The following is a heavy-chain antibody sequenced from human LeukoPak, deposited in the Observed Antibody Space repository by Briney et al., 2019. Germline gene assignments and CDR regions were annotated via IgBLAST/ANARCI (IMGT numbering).Heavy chain of an antibody. CDR2: ISGSGGST. D-gene: IGHD4-23*01. CDR3: ATDARSTVVTPGFDY. CDR1: GFTFSSYA. V-gene: IGHV3-23*01. Sequence: GGSLRLSCAASGFTFSSYAMSWVRLAPGKGLEWVSAISGSGGSTYYADSVKGRFTISRDNSKNTLYLQMNSLRAEDTAVYYCATDARSTVVTPGFDYWGQGTLVTVSS. J-gene: IGHJ4*02.